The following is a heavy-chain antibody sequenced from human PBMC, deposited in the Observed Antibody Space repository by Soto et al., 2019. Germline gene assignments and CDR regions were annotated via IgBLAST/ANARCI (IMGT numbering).Heavy chain of an antibody. Sequence: GGSLRLSCAASGFTLSSYAMHWVRQAPGKGLEWVAVISYDGSNKYYADSVKGRFTISRDNSKNTLYLQMNSLRAEDTAVYYCARDSSFYCSGGSCFFSPPDYCGMGTL. V-gene: IGHV3-30-3*01. CDR2: ISYDGSNK. D-gene: IGHD2-15*01. J-gene: IGHJ4*02. CDR3: ARDSSFYCSGGSCFFSPPDY. CDR1: GFTLSSYA.